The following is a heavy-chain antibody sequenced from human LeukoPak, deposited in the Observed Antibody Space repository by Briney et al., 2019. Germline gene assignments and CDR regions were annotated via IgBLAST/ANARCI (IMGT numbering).Heavy chain of an antibody. Sequence: ASVKVSCKASGYTFTCYYIHWVRQAPGQGLEWMGRINPNSGGTNYAQNFQGRVTMTRDTSISTAYMELNRLRSDDTAVYYCAREAPLTGSLFDYWGQGTLVTVSS. CDR3: AREAPLTGSLFDY. CDR2: INPNSGGT. J-gene: IGHJ4*02. V-gene: IGHV1-2*06. CDR1: GYTFTCYY. D-gene: IGHD3-10*01.